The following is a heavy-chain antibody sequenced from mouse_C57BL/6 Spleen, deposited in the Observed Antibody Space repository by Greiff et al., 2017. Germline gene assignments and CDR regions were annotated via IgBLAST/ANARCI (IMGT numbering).Heavy chain of an antibody. J-gene: IGHJ2*01. D-gene: IGHD2-3*01. CDR1: GFTFSSYA. Sequence: EVKLVESGGGLVKPGGSLKLSCAASGFTFSSYAMSWVRQTPEKRLEWVATISDGGSYTYYPDNVKGRFTISRDNAKNNLYLQMSHLKSEDTAMYYCAREGRLLDYWGQGTTLTVSS. V-gene: IGHV5-4*01. CDR2: ISDGGSYT. CDR3: AREGRLLDY.